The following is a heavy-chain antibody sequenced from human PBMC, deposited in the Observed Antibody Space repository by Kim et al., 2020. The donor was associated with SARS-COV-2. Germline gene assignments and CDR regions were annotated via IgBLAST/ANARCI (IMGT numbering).Heavy chain of an antibody. Sequence: ASVKVSCKASGYSFTTYSMTWVRQAPGQGLEWMGYVSGHNGDTNYAQKFQGRVTMTTDTSTSTAYMELRSLTPDDTATYYCGKDIVGAAGDYWGQGTLVTVSS. CDR3: GKDIVGAAGDY. CDR2: VSGHNGDT. V-gene: IGHV1-18*01. D-gene: IGHD1-26*01. CDR1: GYSFTTYS. J-gene: IGHJ4*01.